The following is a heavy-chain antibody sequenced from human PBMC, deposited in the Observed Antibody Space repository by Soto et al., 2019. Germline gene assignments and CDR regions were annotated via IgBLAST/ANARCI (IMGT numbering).Heavy chain of an antibody. J-gene: IGHJ3*02. CDR3: ARMGSGWGGGGFDI. CDR2: IYYSGST. Sequence: GPGPGKTSETLSLTCTVSGGSISSYYWSWIRQPPGKGLEWIGYIYYSGSTNYNPSLKSRVTISVDTSKTQFSLTLSSVPAADTSVYYCARMGSGWGGGGFDIWGQGTMVTFSS. D-gene: IGHD6-19*01. CDR1: GGSISSYY. V-gene: IGHV4-59*01.